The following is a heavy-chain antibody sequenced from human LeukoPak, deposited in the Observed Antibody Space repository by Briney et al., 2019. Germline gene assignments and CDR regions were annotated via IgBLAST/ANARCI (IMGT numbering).Heavy chain of an antibody. D-gene: IGHD6-13*01. CDR3: ARAEGSSWYTRTWFDP. CDR1: GDSISSYY. J-gene: IGHJ5*02. CDR2: IYYSGST. Sequence: PSETLSLTCTVSGDSISSYYWRWIPQPPGKGLEWIGYIYYSGSTNYNPSLKSRVTISVDTSKTQFTLKVSSVTAADTAVYYCARAEGSSWYTRTWFDPWGQGTLVTVSS. V-gene: IGHV4-59*01.